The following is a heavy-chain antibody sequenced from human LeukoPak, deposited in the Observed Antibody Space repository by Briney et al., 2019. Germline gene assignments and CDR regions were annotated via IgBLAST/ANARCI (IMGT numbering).Heavy chain of an antibody. CDR3: ARALRIAAATTSFDY. V-gene: IGHV3-11*03. Sequence: PGGSLVLSCVASGFTLSDYYMTSIRQAPGRGLEWVSYIKSSSSYTNYAESVKGRLTVSRDNAKNSLYLQMNSLRAEDTAVYYCARALRIAAATTSFDYWGQGTLVTVSS. D-gene: IGHD6-13*01. J-gene: IGHJ4*02. CDR1: GFTLSDYY. CDR2: IKSSSSYT.